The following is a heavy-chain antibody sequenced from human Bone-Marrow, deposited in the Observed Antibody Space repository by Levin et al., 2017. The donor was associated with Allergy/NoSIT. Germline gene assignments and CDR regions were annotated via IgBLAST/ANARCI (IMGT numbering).Heavy chain of an antibody. D-gene: IGHD6-19*01. Sequence: GGSLRLSCAASGFTFSSYGMHWVRQAPGKGLEWVAVISYDGSNKYYADSVKGRFTISRDNSKNTLYLQMNSLRAEDTAVYYCAKDRGIGYSSGWYGGGALIDYWGQGTLVTVSS. CDR1: GFTFSSYG. V-gene: IGHV3-30*18. J-gene: IGHJ4*02. CDR2: ISYDGSNK. CDR3: AKDRGIGYSSGWYGGGALIDY.